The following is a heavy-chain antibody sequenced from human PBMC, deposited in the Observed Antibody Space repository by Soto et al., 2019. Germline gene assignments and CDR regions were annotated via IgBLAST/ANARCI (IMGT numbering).Heavy chain of an antibody. CDR3: AKDPLIVVAASSPYFDY. J-gene: IGHJ4*02. CDR2: ISGSGGST. V-gene: IGHV3-23*01. D-gene: IGHD2-15*01. Sequence: QPGVSLRLSCAASGFTFSSYAMSWVRQAPGKGLEWVSAISGSGGSTYYADSVKGRFTISRDNSRNTLYLQMNSLRAEDTAVYYCAKDPLIVVAASSPYFDYWGQGTLVTVSS. CDR1: GFTFSSYA.